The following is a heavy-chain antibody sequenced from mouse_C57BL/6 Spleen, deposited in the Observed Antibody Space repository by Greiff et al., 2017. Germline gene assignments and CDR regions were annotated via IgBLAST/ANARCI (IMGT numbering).Heavy chain of an antibody. Sequence: QVQLQQSGPELVKPGASVKISCKASGYAFSSSWMNWVKQRPGKGLEWIGRIYPGDGDTNYNGKFKGKATLTADKSSSTAYMQLSSLTSEDSAVYFCARRSNYWYFDVWGTATTVTVSS. V-gene: IGHV1-82*01. CDR1: GYAFSSSW. J-gene: IGHJ1*03. CDR2: IYPGDGDT. D-gene: IGHD2-5*01. CDR3: ARRSNYWYFDV.